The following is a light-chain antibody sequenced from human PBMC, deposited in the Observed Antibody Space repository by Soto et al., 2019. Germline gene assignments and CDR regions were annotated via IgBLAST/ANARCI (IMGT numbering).Light chain of an antibody. CDR1: QRVSSN. CDR2: GAS. V-gene: IGKV3-15*01. Sequence: EIVMTQPPATLSVSPGERATLSCRASQRVSSNLAWYQQKPGQAPRLLIYGASTRATGIPARFSGSGSGTEFTLTISSLQSEDSAVYYCQQYKNWLALTFGGGTKVDIK. CDR3: QQYKNWLALT. J-gene: IGKJ4*01.